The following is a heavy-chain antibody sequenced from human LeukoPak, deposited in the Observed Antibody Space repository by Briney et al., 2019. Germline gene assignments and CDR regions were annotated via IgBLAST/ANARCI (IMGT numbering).Heavy chain of an antibody. CDR1: GFTFSSYW. CDR3: ARNTMIGYYFDY. Sequence: GGSLRLSCAASGFTFSSYWMSWVRQAPGKGLEWVANIKQDGSEKYYVDSVRGRLTTSRDNAKNSLYLQMNSLRDEDTAVYYCARNTMIGYYFDYWGQGTLVTVSS. D-gene: IGHD3-22*01. CDR2: IKQDGSEK. J-gene: IGHJ4*02. V-gene: IGHV3-7*01.